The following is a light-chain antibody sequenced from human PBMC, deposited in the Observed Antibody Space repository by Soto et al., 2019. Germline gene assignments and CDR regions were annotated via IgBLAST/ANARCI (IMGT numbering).Light chain of an antibody. CDR3: QQYGSSPGT. CDR1: ESVRSNF. Sequence: EIVLTQSPGTLALSPGERATLSCRASESVRSNFLAWYQQKPGQSPKLLISGGSSRATGIPDRFSGSGSGTDFILTSTKLEPEDFAVYSCQQYGSSPGTFGQGTKLQIK. V-gene: IGKV3-20*01. CDR2: GGS. J-gene: IGKJ2*02.